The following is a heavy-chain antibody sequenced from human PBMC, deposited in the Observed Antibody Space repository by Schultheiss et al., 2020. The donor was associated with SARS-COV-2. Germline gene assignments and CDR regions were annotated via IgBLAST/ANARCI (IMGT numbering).Heavy chain of an antibody. J-gene: IGHJ4*02. CDR2: IYYSGST. D-gene: IGHD6-6*01. CDR1: GGSFSGYY. CDR3: ARNRIAARPGFDY. Sequence: SETLSLTCAVYGGSFSGYYWSWIRQPPGKGLEWIGSIYYSGSTNYNPSLKSRVTISVDTSKNQFSLKLSSVTAADTAVYYCARNRIAARPGFDYWGQGTLVTVSS. V-gene: IGHV4-59*08.